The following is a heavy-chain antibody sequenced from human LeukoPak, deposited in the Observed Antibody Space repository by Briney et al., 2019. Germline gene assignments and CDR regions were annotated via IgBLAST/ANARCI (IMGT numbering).Heavy chain of an antibody. CDR1: GGSISSSSYY. CDR3: ARDGGDSYANWFDT. D-gene: IGHD5-18*01. CDR2: IYTSGSL. V-gene: IGHV4-61*02. Sequence: SETLSLTCTVSGGSISSSSYYWSCIRQPAGKGLECIGRIYTSGSLNYNPSLKSRVAISVDTSKNQFSLKLYSVTAADTAVYYCARDGGDSYANWFDTWGQGILVTVSS. J-gene: IGHJ5*02.